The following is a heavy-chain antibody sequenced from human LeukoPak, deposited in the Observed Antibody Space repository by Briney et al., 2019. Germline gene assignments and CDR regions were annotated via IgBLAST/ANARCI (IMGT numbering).Heavy chain of an antibody. V-gene: IGHV3-21*01. J-gene: IGHJ4*02. Sequence: PGGSLRLSCAASGFTFMTYGMNWVRQAPGKGLEWLSSITTSGFYTYYADSVKGRFTISRDNSKKTLYLQMNSLRDEDTAVYHCAKGLYSSGWYFDYWGQGILVTVSS. CDR2: ITTSGFYT. CDR1: GFTFMTYG. D-gene: IGHD6-19*01. CDR3: AKGLYSSGWYFDY.